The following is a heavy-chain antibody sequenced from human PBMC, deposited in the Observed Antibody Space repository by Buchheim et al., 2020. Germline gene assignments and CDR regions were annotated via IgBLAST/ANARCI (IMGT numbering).Heavy chain of an antibody. Sequence: QVQLVESGGGVVQPGRSLRLSCAASGFTFSSYGMHWVRQAPGKGLEWVAVISYDGSNKYYADSVKGRFTISRDNPKNTLYVQMNSLRAEDTAVYYCAKDYYGSGSYYPYYYYGMDVWGQGTT. CDR2: ISYDGSNK. CDR1: GFTFSSYG. J-gene: IGHJ6*02. D-gene: IGHD3-10*01. V-gene: IGHV3-30*18. CDR3: AKDYYGSGSYYPYYYYGMDV.